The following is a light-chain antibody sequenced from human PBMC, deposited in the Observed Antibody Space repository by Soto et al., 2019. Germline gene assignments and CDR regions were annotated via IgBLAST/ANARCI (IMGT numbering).Light chain of an antibody. Sequence: DIQRTQSPSTLSASVGDRVTITCRASQSIGSWLAWFQQKPGKAPKVLIYKMSSLESGVPSRFSGSGSGTEFTLTISSLQPDDFATYYCQQYAGASWTFGQGTKVEVK. J-gene: IGKJ1*01. CDR3: QQYAGASWT. CDR2: KMS. V-gene: IGKV1-5*03. CDR1: QSIGSW.